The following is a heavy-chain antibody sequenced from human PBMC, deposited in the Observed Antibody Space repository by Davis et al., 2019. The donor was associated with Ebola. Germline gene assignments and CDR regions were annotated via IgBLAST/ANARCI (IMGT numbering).Heavy chain of an antibody. CDR2: IDSTSSYI. V-gene: IGHV3-21*04. CDR3: AKGGSFYYYYGMDV. CDR1: GFRFKDYS. J-gene: IGHJ6*02. Sequence: GGSLRLSCVASGFRFKDYSMNWVRQAPGKGLEWISSIDSTSSYIYYPDSVKGRFTISRDNSKNTLYLQMNSLRAEDTAVYYCAKGGSFYYYYGMDVWGQGTTVTVSS. D-gene: IGHD3-10*01.